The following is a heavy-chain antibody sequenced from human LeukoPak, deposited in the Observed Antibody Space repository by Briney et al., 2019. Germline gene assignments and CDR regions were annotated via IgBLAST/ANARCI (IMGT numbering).Heavy chain of an antibody. CDR2: INPSGGST. D-gene: IGHD1-1*01. CDR1: GYTFTSYY. Sequence: GASVKVSCKASGYTFTSYYMHWVRQAPGQGLEWMGIINPSGGSTSYAQKFQGRVTMTRDTSTSTVYMELSSLRSEDTAVYYCARDTAGTYSWNWFDPWGQGTLVTVSS. J-gene: IGHJ5*02. V-gene: IGHV1-46*03. CDR3: ARDTAGTYSWNWFDP.